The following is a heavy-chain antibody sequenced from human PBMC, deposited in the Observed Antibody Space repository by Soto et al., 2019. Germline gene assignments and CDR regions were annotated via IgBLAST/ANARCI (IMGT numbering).Heavy chain of an antibody. J-gene: IGHJ5*02. D-gene: IGHD6-13*01. CDR1: GGSISSYY. CDR3: ARDLGSSSLGWFDP. CDR2: IYYSGST. V-gene: IGHV4-59*01. Sequence: SETLSLTCTVSGGSISSYYWSWIRQPPGKGLEWIGYIYYSGSTNYNPSLKSRVTISVDTSKNQFSLKLSSVTAADTAVYYCARDLGSSSLGWFDPWGQGTLVTVSS.